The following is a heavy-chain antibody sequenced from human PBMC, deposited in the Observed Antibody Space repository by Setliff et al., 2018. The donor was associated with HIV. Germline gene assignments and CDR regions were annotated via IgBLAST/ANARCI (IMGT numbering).Heavy chain of an antibody. CDR3: AKTWKYSGGWYSDS. CDR2: IYSGGST. CDR1: GFTVSSNY. D-gene: IGHD6-25*01. Sequence: GGSLRLSCAASGFTVSSNYMSWVRQAPGKGLEWVSVIYSGGSTYYADSVKGRFTISRDNSKNTLYLQMNSLRAEDTAVYYCAKTWKYSGGWYSDSWGQGTLVTVSS. V-gene: IGHV3-53*01. J-gene: IGHJ4*02.